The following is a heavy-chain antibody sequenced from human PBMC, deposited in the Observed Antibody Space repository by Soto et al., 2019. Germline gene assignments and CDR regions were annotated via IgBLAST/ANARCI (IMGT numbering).Heavy chain of an antibody. CDR1: GFILTSYY. CDR3: ARTEQWLVPPFDY. CDR2: IDPSGGST. V-gene: IGHV1-46*01. Sequence: ASVKVSCKASGFILTSYYMHWVRQAPGQGLEWMGIIDPSGGSTTDAQKFQGRITMTRDTSTSTVYMELSSLRSEDTAVYYCARTEQWLVPPFDYWGQGTLVTVPS. J-gene: IGHJ4*02. D-gene: IGHD6-19*01.